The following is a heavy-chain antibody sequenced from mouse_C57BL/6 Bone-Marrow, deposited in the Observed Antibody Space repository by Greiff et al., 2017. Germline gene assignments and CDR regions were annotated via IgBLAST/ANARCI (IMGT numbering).Heavy chain of an antibody. CDR2: IDPETGGT. V-gene: IGHV1-15*01. CDR1: GYTFTDYE. D-gene: IGHD2-1*01. Sequence: VQLQQSGAELVRPGASVTLSCKASGYTFTDYEMHWVKQTPVHGLEWIGAIDPETGGTAYNQKFKGKAILTADKSSSTAYMELRSLTSEDSAVYYGTRDGTYWYFDVWGTGTTVTVSS. CDR3: TRDGTYWYFDV. J-gene: IGHJ1*03.